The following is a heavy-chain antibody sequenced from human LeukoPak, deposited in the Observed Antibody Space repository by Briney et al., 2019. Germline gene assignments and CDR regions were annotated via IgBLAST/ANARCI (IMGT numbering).Heavy chain of an antibody. V-gene: IGHV3-21*04. J-gene: IGHJ3*02. CDR2: ISSSSSYI. D-gene: IGHD3-3*01. CDR3: AREETPFFDAFDI. CDR1: GFTFSSYS. Sequence: PGGSLRLSCAASGFTFSSYSMDWVRQAPGKGLEWVSSISSSSSYIYYADSVKGRFTISRDNAKNSLYLQMNSLRAEDTAVYYCAREETPFFDAFDIWGQGTMVTVSS.